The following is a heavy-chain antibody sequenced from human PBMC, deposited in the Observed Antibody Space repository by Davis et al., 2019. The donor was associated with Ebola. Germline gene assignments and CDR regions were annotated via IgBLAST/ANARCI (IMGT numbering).Heavy chain of an antibody. V-gene: IGHV5-51*01. Sequence: GESLKISCKASGYSFTSYWIVWVRQMPGKGLEWMGIIYPGDSDTRYSPSFQGQVTISADKSISTAYLQWSSLKASDTAMYYCASSPYYDYVWGSYRWSFWDYWGQGTLVTVSS. CDR3: ASSPYYDYVWGSYRWSFWDY. CDR1: GYSFTSYW. CDR2: IYPGDSDT. D-gene: IGHD3-16*02. J-gene: IGHJ4*02.